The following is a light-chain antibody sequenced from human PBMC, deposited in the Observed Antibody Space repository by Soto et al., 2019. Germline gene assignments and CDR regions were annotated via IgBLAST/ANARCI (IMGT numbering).Light chain of an antibody. CDR3: CSYTTSNTRQIV. CDR1: SSDGGGYNY. CDR2: DVS. Sequence: QSALTQPASVSGSPGQSITISCTGTSSDGGGYNYVSWYQHHPGKAPKLMIYDVSNRPSGVSNRFSGSKSGNTASLTISGLQPEDEADYYCCSYTTSNTRQIVFGTGTKLTVL. V-gene: IGLV2-14*03. J-gene: IGLJ1*01.